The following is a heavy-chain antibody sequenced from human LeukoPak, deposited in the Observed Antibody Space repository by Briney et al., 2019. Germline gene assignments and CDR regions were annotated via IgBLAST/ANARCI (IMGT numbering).Heavy chain of an antibody. CDR1: GFTLDDYA. CDR3: AKDPPSGSQLDY. Sequence: GRSLRLSCAAAGFTLDDYAMHWVRQAPGKGLEWVSGISWNSGSIGYADSVKGRFTISRDNAKNSLYLQMNSLRAEDTALYYCAKDPPSGSQLDYWGQGTLVTVSS. CDR2: ISWNSGSI. V-gene: IGHV3-9*01. D-gene: IGHD1-26*01. J-gene: IGHJ4*02.